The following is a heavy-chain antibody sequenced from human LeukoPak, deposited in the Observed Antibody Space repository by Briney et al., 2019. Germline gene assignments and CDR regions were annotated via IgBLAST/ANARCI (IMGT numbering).Heavy chain of an antibody. CDR2: IYHSGST. D-gene: IGHD3-9*01. Sequence: SETLSLTCTVSGGSISSGGYYWSWIRQPPGKGLEWIGYIYHSGSTYYNPSLKSRVTISVDRSKNQFSLKLSSVTAADTAVYYCARLTYDIGGYYGMDVWGQGTTVTVSS. CDR1: GGSISSGGYY. J-gene: IGHJ6*02. V-gene: IGHV4-30-2*01. CDR3: ARLTYDIGGYYGMDV.